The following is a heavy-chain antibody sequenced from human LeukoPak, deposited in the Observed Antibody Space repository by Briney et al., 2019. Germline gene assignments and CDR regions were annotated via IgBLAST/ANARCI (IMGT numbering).Heavy chain of an antibody. CDR2: IKPKTDGETT. V-gene: IGHV3-15*01. CDR1: RFTFSSYW. Sequence: MAGGSLRLSCAASRFTFSSYWMSWVRQAPGKGLEWVGRIKPKTDGETTEYAAPVKDRFSISRDDSKSMMYLQMNSLKTEDTAVYYCITPLPYSAQGGQGTLVTVSS. J-gene: IGHJ4*02. D-gene: IGHD2-21*01. CDR3: ITPLPYSAQ.